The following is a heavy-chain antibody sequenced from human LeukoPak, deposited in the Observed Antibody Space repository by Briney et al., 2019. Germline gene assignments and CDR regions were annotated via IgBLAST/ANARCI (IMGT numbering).Heavy chain of an antibody. J-gene: IGHJ4*02. D-gene: IGHD6-19*01. Sequence: GGSLRLSCTASKFTFSSYAMHWVRQAPGKGLEWVAVISYDGSNKYYADSVKGRFTISRDNSKNTLYLQMNSLRAEDTAVYYCARVRGIAVAGSQAFFDYWGQGTLVTVSS. CDR1: KFTFSSYA. CDR2: ISYDGSNK. V-gene: IGHV3-30-3*01. CDR3: ARVRGIAVAGSQAFFDY.